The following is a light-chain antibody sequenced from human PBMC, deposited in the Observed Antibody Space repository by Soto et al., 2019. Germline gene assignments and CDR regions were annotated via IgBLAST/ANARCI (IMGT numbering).Light chain of an antibody. J-gene: IGKJ4*01. CDR3: QQYGSSPAT. CDR2: AAS. V-gene: IGKV3-20*01. Sequence: VVLTQSPATLSLSPWERATLSCRASQSVSEFLAWYQQKPGQAPRLLIYAASTRATGIPDRFSGSGSGTDFTLTISRLEPEDFAVYYCQQYGSSPATFGGGTKVDIK. CDR1: QSVSEF.